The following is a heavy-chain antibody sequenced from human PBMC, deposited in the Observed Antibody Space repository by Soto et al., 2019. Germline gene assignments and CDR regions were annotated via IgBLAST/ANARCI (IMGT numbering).Heavy chain of an antibody. V-gene: IGHV3-21*04. CDR3: ARGHYGMDV. CDR1: GFTFSSYT. J-gene: IGHJ6*02. Sequence: GGSLRLSCAASGFTFSSYTMNWVRQAPGKGLEWVSSISSSGSYIFYADSVKGRFSISRDNAKVSVDLQMNSLRVEDTAVYYCARGHYGMDVWGQGTTVTVSS. CDR2: ISSSGSYI.